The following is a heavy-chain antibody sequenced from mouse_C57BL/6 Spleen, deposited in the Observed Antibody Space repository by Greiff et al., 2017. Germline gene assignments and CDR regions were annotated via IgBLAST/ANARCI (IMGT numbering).Heavy chain of an antibody. D-gene: IGHD1-1*01. Sequence: VQLKQSGPVLVKPGASVKMSCKASGYTFTDYYMNWVKQSHGKSLEWIGVINPYNGGTSYNQKFKGKATLTVDKSSSTAYMELNSLTSEDSAVYYCARLVNYYGSGYFDVWGTGTTVTVSS. CDR1: GYTFTDYY. CDR3: ARLVNYYGSGYFDV. CDR2: INPYNGGT. V-gene: IGHV1-19*01. J-gene: IGHJ1*03.